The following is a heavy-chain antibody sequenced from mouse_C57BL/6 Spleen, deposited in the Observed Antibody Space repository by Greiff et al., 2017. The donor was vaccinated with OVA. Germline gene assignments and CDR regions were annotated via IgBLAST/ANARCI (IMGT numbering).Heavy chain of an antibody. Sequence: VHVKQSGPELVKPGASVKIPCKASGYTFTDYNMDWVKQSHGKSLEWIGDINPNNGGTIYNQKFKGKATLTVDKSSSTAYMELRSLTSEDTAVYYCARGRLGNYEGFDYWGQGTTLTVSS. J-gene: IGHJ2*01. CDR3: ARGRLGNYEGFDY. CDR2: INPNNGGT. CDR1: GYTFTDYN. V-gene: IGHV1-18*01. D-gene: IGHD2-1*01.